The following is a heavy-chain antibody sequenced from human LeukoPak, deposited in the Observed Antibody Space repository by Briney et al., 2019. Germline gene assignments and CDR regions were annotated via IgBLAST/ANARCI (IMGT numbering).Heavy chain of an antibody. J-gene: IGHJ4*02. CDR1: GYTFTCYY. CDR2: INPNSGGT. D-gene: IGHD1-1*01. CDR3: ARDTLGTTGTTIPDY. V-gene: IGHV1-2*02. Sequence: GESLKISCKGSGYTFTCYYMHWVRRAPGQGLEWMGWINPNSGGTNYAQKFQGRVTMTRDTSISTAYMELSRLRSDDTAVYYCARDTLGTTGTTIPDYWGQGTLVTVSS.